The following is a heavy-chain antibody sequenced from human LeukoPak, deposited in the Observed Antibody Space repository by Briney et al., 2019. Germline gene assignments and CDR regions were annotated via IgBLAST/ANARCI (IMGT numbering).Heavy chain of an antibody. V-gene: IGHV1-69*06. Sequence: GASVKVSCKASGGTFCSYAISWVRRAPGQGLEWMGGIIPIFGTANYAQKFQGRVTITADKSTSTAYMGLSSLRSEDTAVYYCARANGIAPPYYYYYYYMDVWGKGTTVTVSS. CDR2: IIPIFGTA. J-gene: IGHJ6*03. D-gene: IGHD1-14*01. CDR3: ARANGIAPPYYYYYYYMDV. CDR1: GGTFCSYA.